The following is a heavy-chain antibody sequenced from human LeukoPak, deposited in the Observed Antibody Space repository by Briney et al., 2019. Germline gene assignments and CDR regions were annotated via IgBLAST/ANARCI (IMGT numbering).Heavy chain of an antibody. CDR1: GFDFSDHY. J-gene: IGHJ3*02. Sequence: GGSLRLSCADSGFDFSDHYMDWVRQAPGKGLEWIGRIRNRANLYTTGYAAFVKGRFTISRDDSKRSLYLHMSDLKADDTALYYCARTTLYNANDIKSSDIWGQGTMVTVSS. D-gene: IGHD1-20*01. V-gene: IGHV3-72*01. CDR2: IRNRANLYTT. CDR3: ARTTLYNANDIKSSDI.